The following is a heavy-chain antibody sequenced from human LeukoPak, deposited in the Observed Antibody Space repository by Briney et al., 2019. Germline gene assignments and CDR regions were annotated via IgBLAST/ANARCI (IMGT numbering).Heavy chain of an antibody. V-gene: IGHV4-4*02. CDR3: ARASPSPGIAAAGPLDY. D-gene: IGHD6-13*01. CDR2: IYHSGST. CDR1: GGSISSSNW. Sequence: SETLSLTCAVSGGSISSSNWWSWVRPPPGKGLEWIGEIYHSGSTNYNPSLKSRVTISVDKSKNQFSLKLSSVTAADTAVYYCARASPSPGIAAAGPLDYWGQGTLVTVSS. J-gene: IGHJ4*02.